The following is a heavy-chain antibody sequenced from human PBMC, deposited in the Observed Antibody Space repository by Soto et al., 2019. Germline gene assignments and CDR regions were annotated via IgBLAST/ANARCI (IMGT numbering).Heavy chain of an antibody. CDR2: INPNDGSP. CDR3: ARDRGDNTLKP. J-gene: IGHJ5*01. V-gene: IGHV1-46*01. CDR1: GYAFTMYY. D-gene: IGHD7-27*01. Sequence: ASVKVSCKSFGYAFTMYYIHCVRLAPGQGPEWMGTINPNDGSPTYGQKFQGRVTMTSDTSTSTIYMELSSLRSEDTAIYYCARDRGDNTLKPWGQGTLVTVS.